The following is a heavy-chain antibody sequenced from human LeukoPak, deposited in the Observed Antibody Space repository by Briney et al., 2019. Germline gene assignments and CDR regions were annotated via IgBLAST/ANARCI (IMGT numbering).Heavy chain of an antibody. Sequence: GESLKISCKVSRYIFTTYWIGWVRQMPGKGLEWMGIIYPGDSDTRYSPSFQGQVTISADKSITTAYLQWSSLKASDTAMYYCARRGYGDPIDYWGQGTLVTVSS. D-gene: IGHD4-17*01. V-gene: IGHV5-51*01. CDR3: ARRGYGDPIDY. J-gene: IGHJ4*02. CDR2: IYPGDSDT. CDR1: RYIFTTYW.